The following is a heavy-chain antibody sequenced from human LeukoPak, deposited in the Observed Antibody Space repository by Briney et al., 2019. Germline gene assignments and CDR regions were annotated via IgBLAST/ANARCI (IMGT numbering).Heavy chain of an antibody. CDR2: IVVGSGNT. D-gene: IGHD4-17*01. J-gene: IGHJ5*02. Sequence: GASVKVSCKASGFTFTSTAMQWGRHARGQRLEWIGWIVVGSGNTNYAQKFQERVTITRDMSTSTAYMELSSLRSEDTAVYYCAADHSYGYSTWGQGTLVTVSS. CDR1: GFTFTSTA. V-gene: IGHV1-58*02. CDR3: AADHSYGYST.